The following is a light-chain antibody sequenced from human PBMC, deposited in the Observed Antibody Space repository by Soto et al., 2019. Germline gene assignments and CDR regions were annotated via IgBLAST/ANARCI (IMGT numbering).Light chain of an antibody. CDR3: QQYGSSLWT. V-gene: IGKV3-20*01. Sequence: EIVLTQSPGTLSWSPGERATLSCRASQSVSSSYLAWYQQKPGQGPRLLIYGASSRATGIPDRFSGSGSGTDFTLTISRLEPEDFAVYYCQQYGSSLWTFGQGTKVEIK. J-gene: IGKJ1*01. CDR1: QSVSSSY. CDR2: GAS.